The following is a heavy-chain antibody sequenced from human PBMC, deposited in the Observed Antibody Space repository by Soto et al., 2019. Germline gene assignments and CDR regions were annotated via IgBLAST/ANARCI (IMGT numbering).Heavy chain of an antibody. D-gene: IGHD4-4*01. CDR1: GFTFSNYW. V-gene: IGHV3-7*01. J-gene: IGHJ4*02. CDR3: ARVARSNYVFDY. Sequence: PGGSLRLSCAASGFTFSNYWMSWVRQAPGKGLEWVANIKQDGSEKYYVDPVKGRFTISRDNAKNSLYLQMNSLRAEDTAVYYCARVARSNYVFDYWGQGTLVTVSS. CDR2: IKQDGSEK.